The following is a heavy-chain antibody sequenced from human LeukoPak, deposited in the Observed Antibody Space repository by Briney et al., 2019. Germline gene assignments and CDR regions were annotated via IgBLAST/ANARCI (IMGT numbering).Heavy chain of an antibody. Sequence: ASVKVSCKASGYTFTSYDINWVRQATGQGLEWMGWMNPNSGNTGYAQKFQGRVTMTRNTSISTAYMELSSLRSEDTAVYYCTRGGVVVVIADYWGQGTLVTVSS. CDR2: MNPNSGNT. CDR3: TRGGVVVVIADY. V-gene: IGHV1-8*01. CDR1: GYTFTSYD. J-gene: IGHJ4*02. D-gene: IGHD3-22*01.